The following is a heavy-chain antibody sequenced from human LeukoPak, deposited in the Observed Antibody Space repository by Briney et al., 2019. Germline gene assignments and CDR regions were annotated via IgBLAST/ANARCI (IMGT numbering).Heavy chain of an antibody. CDR1: GFTFSSYW. CDR2: INSDGSST. D-gene: IGHD6-6*01. CDR3: ARDSGYSSSFDAFDI. Sequence: GGSLRLSCAASGFTFSSYWMHWVRQAPGKGLVWVSRINSDGSSTSYADYVKGRFTISRDNAKNTLYLQMNSLRAEDTAVYYCARDSGYSSSFDAFDIWGQGTMVTVSS. J-gene: IGHJ3*02. V-gene: IGHV3-74*01.